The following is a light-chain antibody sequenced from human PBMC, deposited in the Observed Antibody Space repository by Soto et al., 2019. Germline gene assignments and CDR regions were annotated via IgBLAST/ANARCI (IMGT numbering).Light chain of an antibody. Sequence: QSVLTQPPSASGSPGQSVAISCTGTSSDVGGYNYVSWYQQHPGKAPKLIIYDVSTRPSGVPDRFSGSKSGNTASLTVSGLQAEDEADYYCSSYARNRDILFGGGTKLTVL. CDR3: SSYARNRDIL. CDR2: DVS. CDR1: SSDVGGYNY. V-gene: IGLV2-8*01. J-gene: IGLJ3*02.